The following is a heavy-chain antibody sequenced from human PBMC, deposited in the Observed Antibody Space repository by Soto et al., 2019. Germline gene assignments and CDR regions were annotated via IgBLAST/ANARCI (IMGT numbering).Heavy chain of an antibody. CDR1: GFSLSTSGVA. Sequence: QITLKESGPTLVKPTQTLTLTCTFSGFSLSTSGVAVGWIRQAPRKAPEWLAFIFWDDDKRYSPSLENRLTITKDTSKNQVVLTLSNMESVETAKYYCARIFYIWSGYDVSSWDRGTMVTGSS. J-gene: IGHJ5*02. V-gene: IGHV2-5*02. D-gene: IGHD3-3*01. CDR2: IFWDDDK. CDR3: ARIFYIWSGYDVSS.